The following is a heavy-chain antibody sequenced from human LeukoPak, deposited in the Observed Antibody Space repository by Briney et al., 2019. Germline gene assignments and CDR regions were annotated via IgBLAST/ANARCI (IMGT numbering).Heavy chain of an antibody. CDR1: GGSISSYY. V-gene: IGHV4-59*12. D-gene: IGHD3-22*01. CDR2: IYYSGST. J-gene: IGHJ3*02. CDR3: AREITMIVHDAFDI. Sequence: SETLSLTCTVSGGSISSYYWSWIRQPPGKGLEWIGYIYYSGSTNYNPSLKSRVTISVDTSKNQFSLKLSSVTAADTAVYYCAREITMIVHDAFDIWGQGTMVTVSS.